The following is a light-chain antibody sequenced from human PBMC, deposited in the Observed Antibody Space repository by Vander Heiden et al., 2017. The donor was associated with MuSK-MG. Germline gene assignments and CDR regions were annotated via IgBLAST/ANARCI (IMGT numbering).Light chain of an antibody. V-gene: IGKV3-20*01. CDR1: QSVSSSY. CDR2: GAS. J-gene: IGKJ1*01. Sequence: EIVLTQSPGTLSLSPGERATLSCRASQSVSSSYLAWYQQKPGQAPRLRIYGASSRATGIPDRFSGSGSGTDFTLTISRLEPEDFAVYYCQQYGSSPPWTCGQGTKVEIK. CDR3: QQYGSSPPWT.